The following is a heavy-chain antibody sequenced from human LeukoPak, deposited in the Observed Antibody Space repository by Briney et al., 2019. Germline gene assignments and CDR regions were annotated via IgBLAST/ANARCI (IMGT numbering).Heavy chain of an antibody. CDR1: GFTFSSYG. Sequence: PGGSLRLSCAASGFTFSSYGMSWVRQAPGKGLEWVSLISWDGGSTYYADSVKGRFTISRDNSKNSLYLQMNSLRAEDTALYYCAKGGQGYYYYYYYMDVWGKGTTVTVSS. D-gene: IGHD1-26*01. J-gene: IGHJ6*03. CDR3: AKGGQGYYYYYYYMDV. CDR2: ISWDGGST. V-gene: IGHV3-43D*03.